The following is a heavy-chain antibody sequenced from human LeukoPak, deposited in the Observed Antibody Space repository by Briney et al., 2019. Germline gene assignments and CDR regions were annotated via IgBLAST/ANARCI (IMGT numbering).Heavy chain of an antibody. J-gene: IGHJ3*02. Sequence: GGSLRLSCAASGFTFSNAWMSWVRQAPGKGLEWVGRIKSKTDGGTTDYAAPVKGRFTISRDDSKNTLYLQMNSLKTEDTAVYYCTSPQGWGYGPDAFDIWGQGTMVTVSS. CDR2: IKSKTDGGTT. CDR1: GFTFSNAW. V-gene: IGHV3-15*01. D-gene: IGHD5-12*01. CDR3: TSPQGWGYGPDAFDI.